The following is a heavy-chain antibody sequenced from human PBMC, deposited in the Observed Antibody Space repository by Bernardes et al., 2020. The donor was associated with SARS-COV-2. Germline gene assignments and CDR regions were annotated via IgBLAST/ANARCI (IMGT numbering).Heavy chain of an antibody. Sequence: GSLRLSCAASGFTLSRYWMHWVRQAPGKGLVWVSRIYTGGSDSYYADSVKGRFTISRDNAKNTLYLQMNSLRVEDTAVYYCARGNTGYGRFDSWGQGTLVTVSS. D-gene: IGHD5-12*01. V-gene: IGHV3-74*01. CDR1: GFTLSRYW. CDR2: IYTGGSDS. CDR3: ARGNTGYGRFDS. J-gene: IGHJ4*02.